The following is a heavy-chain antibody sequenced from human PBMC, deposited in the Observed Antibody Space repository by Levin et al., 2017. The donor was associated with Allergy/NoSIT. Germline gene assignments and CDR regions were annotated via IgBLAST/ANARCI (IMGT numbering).Heavy chain of an antibody. V-gene: IGHV3-23*01. Sequence: GESLKISCDASGFTLSDYAMSWVRQAPGKGLEWVSVITGGGFNTYYGDSVKGRFTGSRDNSKNTLYLELNSLRAEDTAVYYCAKKQGGTTGFSFDVWGQGTMVTVSS. J-gene: IGHJ3*01. D-gene: IGHD1-14*01. CDR3: AKKQGGTTGFSFDV. CDR1: GFTLSDYA. CDR2: ITGGGFNT.